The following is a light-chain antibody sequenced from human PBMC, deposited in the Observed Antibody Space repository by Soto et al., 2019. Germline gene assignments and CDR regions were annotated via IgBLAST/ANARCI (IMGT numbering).Light chain of an antibody. CDR1: SRHVATSAF. Sequence: QSALTQLRSGSWSPGESGTIFSPGTSRHVATSAFVSWYNKHPAKAPRPMIFDVRERPSAVPARFSGSKSGHTASLTTSGLQGEDAADYYCCLYSVTFYLFGTGTKVTVL. V-gene: IGLV2-11*01. J-gene: IGLJ1*01. CDR3: CLYSVTFYL. CDR2: DVR.